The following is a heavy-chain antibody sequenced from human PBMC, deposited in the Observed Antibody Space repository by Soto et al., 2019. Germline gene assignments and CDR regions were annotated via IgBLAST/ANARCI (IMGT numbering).Heavy chain of an antibody. V-gene: IGHV4-39*07. D-gene: IGHD3-3*01. Sequence: PSETLSLTCTVSGGSISSSSYYWGWHRQPPGKGLEWIGYIYYSGSTYYNPSLKSRVTISVDTSKNQFSLKLSSVTAADTAVYYCARARLSYYDFWSGAVAYGSFDLWGRGTLVTVSS. J-gene: IGHJ2*01. CDR2: IYYSGST. CDR1: GGSISSSSYY. CDR3: ARARLSYYDFWSGAVAYGSFDL.